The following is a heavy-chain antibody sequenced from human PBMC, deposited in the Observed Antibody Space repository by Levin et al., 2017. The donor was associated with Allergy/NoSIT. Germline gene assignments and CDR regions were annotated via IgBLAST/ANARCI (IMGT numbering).Heavy chain of an antibody. CDR3: ASLSRRIPRTFDI. J-gene: IGHJ3*02. Sequence: PGGSLRLSCSASAFPFSSYWMSWVRQAPGKGLDWVANINPDGSEKDYVDSLRGRFTISRDNAKNSLFLQMNSLRAEDTSVYYCASLSRRIPRTFDIWGQGTLVTVSS. D-gene: IGHD3-3*02. V-gene: IGHV3-7*01. CDR2: INPDGSEK. CDR1: AFPFSSYW.